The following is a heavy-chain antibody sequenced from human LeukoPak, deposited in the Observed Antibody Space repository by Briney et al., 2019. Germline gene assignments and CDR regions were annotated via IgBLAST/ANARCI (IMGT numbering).Heavy chain of an antibody. CDR1: EFIFGAYW. CDR3: VRSLERFGTRDY. CDR2: INQDGSEK. J-gene: IGHJ4*02. Sequence: GGALRLSCAGSEFIFGAYWMTWVRQAPGKGPEWVAHINQDGSEKYYMDSVKGRFAISRDNAKKSLFLQMNSLTAEDTALYYCVRSLERFGTRDYWGQGTLVTVSS. V-gene: IGHV3-7*01. D-gene: IGHD3-10*01.